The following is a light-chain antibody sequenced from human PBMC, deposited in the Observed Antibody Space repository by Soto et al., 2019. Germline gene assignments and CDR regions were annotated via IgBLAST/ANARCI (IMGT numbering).Light chain of an antibody. Sequence: EIVLTQSPGTLSLSPGERATLSCRASQSVRSSHLAWYQQMPGQAPRLLIYGASNRATGIPDRFSGSGSGTEFTLTISSLQSEDFVVYYCQQYNNWPPITFGQGTRREI. V-gene: IGKV3D-15*01. CDR1: QSVRSSH. J-gene: IGKJ5*01. CDR3: QQYNNWPPIT. CDR2: GAS.